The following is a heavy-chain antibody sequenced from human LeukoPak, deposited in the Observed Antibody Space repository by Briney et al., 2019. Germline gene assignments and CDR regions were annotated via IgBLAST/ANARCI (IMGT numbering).Heavy chain of an antibody. V-gene: IGHV4-38-2*02. CDR1: GYSISSGYY. CDR3: ARDLVLGYCSGGSCSGSR. J-gene: IGHJ4*02. CDR2: IYHSGST. Sequence: SETLSLTCTVSGYSISSGYYWGWIRQPPGKGLEWIGSIYHSGSTYYNPSLKSRVTISVDTSKNQFSLKLSSVTAADTAVYYCARDLVLGYCSGGSCSGSRWGQGTLVTVSS. D-gene: IGHD2-15*01.